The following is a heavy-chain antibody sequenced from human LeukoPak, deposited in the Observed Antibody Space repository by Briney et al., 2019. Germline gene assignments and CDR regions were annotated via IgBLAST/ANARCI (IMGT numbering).Heavy chain of an antibody. V-gene: IGHV4-59*08. CDR2: IYYSGTT. CDR1: GGSISGYY. Sequence: PSETLSLTCTVSGGSISGYYWSWIRQPPGKGLEWIGPIYYSGTTNYNPSLKSRVSISLDTSKNHFSLMLTSVTAADTAVYYCARRRAQGGSNGRLNWFDPWGQGTLVSVSS. D-gene: IGHD6-13*01. CDR3: ARRRAQGGSNGRLNWFDP. J-gene: IGHJ5*02.